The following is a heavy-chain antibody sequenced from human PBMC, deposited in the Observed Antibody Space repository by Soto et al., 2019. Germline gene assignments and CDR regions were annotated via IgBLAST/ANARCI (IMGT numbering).Heavy chain of an antibody. D-gene: IGHD3-10*01. J-gene: IGHJ6*02. CDR2: FDPEDGET. Sequence: ASVKVSCKVSGYTLTELSMHWVRQAPGKGLEWMGGFDPEDGETIYAQKFQGRVTMTEDTSTDTAYMELSSLRSEDTAVYYCATDLRGSGKLYYYYGMDVWGQGTTGTVS. CDR1: GYTLTELS. CDR3: ATDLRGSGKLYYYYGMDV. V-gene: IGHV1-24*01.